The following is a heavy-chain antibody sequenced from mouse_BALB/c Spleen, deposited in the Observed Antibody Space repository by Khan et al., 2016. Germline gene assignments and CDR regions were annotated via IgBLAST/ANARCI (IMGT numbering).Heavy chain of an antibody. CDR1: GFNIKDTY. D-gene: IGHD1-1*01. J-gene: IGHJ4*01. CDR3: ARLSYGSSYAMDY. Sequence: VQLQQSGAELVKPGASVKLSCTASGFNIKDTYMHWVKQRPEQGLEWIGRIDPANGNTKYDPKFQGKATITAETSSNTAYLQLSSLTSEDTAGYYCARLSYGSSYAMDYWGQGTSVTVSS. CDR2: IDPANGNT. V-gene: IGHV14-3*02.